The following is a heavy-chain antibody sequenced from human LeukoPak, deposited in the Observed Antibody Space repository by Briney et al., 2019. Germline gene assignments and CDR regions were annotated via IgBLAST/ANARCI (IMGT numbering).Heavy chain of an antibody. J-gene: IGHJ3*02. V-gene: IGHV3-66*01. D-gene: IGHD3-10*01. CDR2: IYSGGST. CDR1: GFTVSSNY. Sequence: GGSLRLSCAASGFTVSSNYMSWVRQAPGKGLEWVSVIYSGGSTYYADSVQGRFTISRDNSKNTLYLQMNSLRAEDTAVYYCARDRITMVRGVILHAFDIWGQGTMVTVSS. CDR3: ARDRITMVRGVILHAFDI.